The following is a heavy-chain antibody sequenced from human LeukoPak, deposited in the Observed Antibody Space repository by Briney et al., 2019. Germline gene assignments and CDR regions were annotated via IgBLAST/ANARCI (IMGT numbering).Heavy chain of an antibody. CDR3: ARRGRLLVPSY. Sequence: PGRSLRLSCAASGFTFSSYGMHWVRQAPGKGLEWVAVISYDGSNKYYADSVKGRFTISRDNSKNTLYLQMNSLRAEDTAVYYCARRGRLLVPSYWGQGTLVTVSS. J-gene: IGHJ4*02. CDR1: GFTFSSYG. CDR2: ISYDGSNK. D-gene: IGHD3-10*01. V-gene: IGHV3-30*03.